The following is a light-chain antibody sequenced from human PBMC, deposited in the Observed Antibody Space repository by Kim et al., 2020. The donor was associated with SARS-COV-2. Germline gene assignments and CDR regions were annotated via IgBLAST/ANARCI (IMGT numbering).Light chain of an antibody. V-gene: IGLV1-44*01. CDR1: SYNIGSNT. CDR2: NNN. CDR3: AAWDDSLNGLV. Sequence: QRVTISCSGSSYNIGSNTVNWYQQLPGTAPKLLIYNNNQRPSGVPDRFSGSKSGTSASLAISGLQSEDEANYYCAAWDDSLNGLVFGTGTKVTVL. J-gene: IGLJ1*01.